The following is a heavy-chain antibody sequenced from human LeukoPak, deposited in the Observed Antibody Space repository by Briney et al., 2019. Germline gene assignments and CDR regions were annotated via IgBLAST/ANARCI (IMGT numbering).Heavy chain of an antibody. CDR2: IYPGDSDT. CDR1: GYSFTTYW. CDR3: ARLSGSYTHDY. V-gene: IGHV5-51*01. J-gene: IGHJ4*02. Sequence: GESLKISCQGSGYSFTTYWIGWVRQMPGKGLEWMGIIYPGDSDTTYSPSFQGQVTISADKSINTAYLQWSSLKASDTAMYYCARLSGSYTHDYWGQGTLVTVSS. D-gene: IGHD1-26*01.